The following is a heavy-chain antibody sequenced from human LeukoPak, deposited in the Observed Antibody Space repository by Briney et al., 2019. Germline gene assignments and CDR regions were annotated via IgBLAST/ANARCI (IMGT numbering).Heavy chain of an antibody. J-gene: IGHJ6*03. V-gene: IGHV4-59*12. CDR3: ARDNMVRGVIGYYYYYMDV. CDR2: IYYSGST. D-gene: IGHD3-10*01. Sequence: SETLSLTCTVSGGSISSYYWSWIRQPPGKGLEWIGYIYYSGSTNYNPSLKSRVTISVDTSKNQFSLKLSSVTAADTAVYYCARDNMVRGVIGYYYYYMDVWGKGTTVTVSS. CDR1: GGSISSYY.